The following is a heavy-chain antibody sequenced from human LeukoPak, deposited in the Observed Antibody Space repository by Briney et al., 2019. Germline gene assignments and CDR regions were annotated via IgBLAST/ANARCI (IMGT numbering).Heavy chain of an antibody. CDR3: ARDPFYPDY. CDR2: ISTTGSYI. Sequence: GGSLRLSCAASGFTFKSYSMNWVRRAPGKGLEWVSYISTTGSYIYYTDSVKGRFTISRDNAKKSLYLHMNSLRAEDTAVYYCARDPFYPDYWGPGTLVTVSS. V-gene: IGHV3-21*01. CDR1: GFTFKSYS. J-gene: IGHJ4*02.